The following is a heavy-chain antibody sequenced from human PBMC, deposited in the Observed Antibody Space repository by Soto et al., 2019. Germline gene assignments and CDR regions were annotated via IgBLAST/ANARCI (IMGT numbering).Heavy chain of an antibody. V-gene: IGHV3-33*01. CDR1: GFTFSSYG. CDR2: IWYDGSNK. Sequence: QVQLVESGGGVVQPGRSLRLSCAASGFTFSSYGMHWVRQAPGKGLEWVAVIWYDGSNKYYADSVKGRFTISRDNSKNTLYLQMNSLRAEDTAVYYCARDPQQLTGWFGELFDYYYYGMDVWGQGTTVTVSS. D-gene: IGHD3-10*01. J-gene: IGHJ6*02. CDR3: ARDPQQLTGWFGELFDYYYYGMDV.